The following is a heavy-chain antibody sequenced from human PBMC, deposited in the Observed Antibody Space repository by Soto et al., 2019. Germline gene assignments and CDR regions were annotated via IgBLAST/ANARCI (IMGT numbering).Heavy chain of an antibody. CDR2: MNPNSGNT. CDR3: ARARIAVTGRKGWFDP. D-gene: IGHD6-19*01. Sequence: ASVEVCSKACGFGFTSNSMHWARQATGQGPEWMGWMNPNSGNTGYAQKFQGRVTVTRNTFISTAYMELSSLRSEDTAVYFCARARIAVTGRKGWFDPWGQGTLVTVSS. J-gene: IGHJ5*02. CDR1: GFGFTSNS. V-gene: IGHV1-8*02.